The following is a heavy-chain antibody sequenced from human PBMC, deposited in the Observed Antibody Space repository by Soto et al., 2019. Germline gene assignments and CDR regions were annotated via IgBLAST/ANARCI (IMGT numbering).Heavy chain of an antibody. CDR1: GGSISGYY. CDR3: ARGTCSGGSCYWSDY. CDR2: IYYSGST. Sequence: SETLSLTCIVSGGSISGYYWSWIRQPPGKGLEWIGDIYYSGSTNSNSSLKSRVTISVDTSKNQFSLKLSSVTAADTAVYYCARGTCSGGSCYWSDYWGQGTLVTVSS. V-gene: IGHV4-59*08. D-gene: IGHD2-15*01. J-gene: IGHJ4*02.